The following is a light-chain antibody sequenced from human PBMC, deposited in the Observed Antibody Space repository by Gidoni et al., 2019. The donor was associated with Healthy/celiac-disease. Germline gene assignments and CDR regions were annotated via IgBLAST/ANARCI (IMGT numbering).Light chain of an antibody. Sequence: QSALTQPASVSGSPGQSITIPCTGTSSDVGGYNYVPWYQQHPGKAPKLMIYDVSNRPSGVSNRFSGAKSGNTASLTISGLQAEDEADYYCSSYTSSSTVVFGGGTKLTV. CDR2: DVS. V-gene: IGLV2-14*01. J-gene: IGLJ2*01. CDR1: SSDVGGYNY. CDR3: SSYTSSSTVV.